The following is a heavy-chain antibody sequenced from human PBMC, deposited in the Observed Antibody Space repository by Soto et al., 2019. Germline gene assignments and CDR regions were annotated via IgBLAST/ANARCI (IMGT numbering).Heavy chain of an antibody. CDR2: ISGSGGST. D-gene: IGHD3-22*01. CDR3: AKPRTSYYDSSGYYDWYFDL. V-gene: IGHV3-23*01. Sequence: GASLRLSCAASGFTFSSYAMSWVRQAPGKGLEWVSAISGSGGSTYYADSVKGRFTISRDNSKNTLYLQMNSLRAEDTAVYYCAKPRTSYYDSSGYYDWYFDLWGRGTLVTVSS. CDR1: GFTFSSYA. J-gene: IGHJ2*01.